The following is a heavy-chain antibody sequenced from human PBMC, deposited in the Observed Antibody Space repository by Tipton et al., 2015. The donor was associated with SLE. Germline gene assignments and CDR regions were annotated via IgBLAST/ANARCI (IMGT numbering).Heavy chain of an antibody. CDR3: ARHRFTMIVVVS. CDR1: GGSVSSINW. V-gene: IGHV4-4*02. J-gene: IGHJ5*02. Sequence: TLSLTCTVSGGSVSSINWWSWVRQPPGKGLEWIGDVYHTGKTNYNTSLKSRVTISVDKSKNQLSLKLNSVTAADTAVYYCARHRFTMIVVVSWGQGTLVTVSS. CDR2: VYHTGKT. D-gene: IGHD3-22*01.